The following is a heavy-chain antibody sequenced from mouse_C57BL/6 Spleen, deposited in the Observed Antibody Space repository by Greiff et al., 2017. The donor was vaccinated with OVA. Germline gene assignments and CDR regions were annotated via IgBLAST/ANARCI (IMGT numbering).Heavy chain of an antibody. J-gene: IGHJ4*01. CDR3: ARSHDYDDYYAMDY. V-gene: IGHV8-12*01. CDR1: GFSLSTSGMG. CDR2: IYWDDDK. D-gene: IGHD2-4*01. Sequence: QVTLKESGPGILQSSQTLSLTCSFSGFSLSTSGMGVSWIRQPSGKGLEWLAHIYWDDDKRYNPSLKSRLTISKDTSRNQVFLKITSVDTADTATYYCARSHDYDDYYAMDYWGQGTSVTVSS.